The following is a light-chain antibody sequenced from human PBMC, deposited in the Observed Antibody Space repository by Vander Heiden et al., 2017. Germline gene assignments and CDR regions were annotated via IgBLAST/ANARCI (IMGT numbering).Light chain of an antibody. V-gene: IGLV1-40*01. CDR1: SSNIGAGYD. J-gene: IGLJ2*01. CDR2: GTS. CDR3: QSYDSSLSTV. Sequence: QSVLTPPPSVSGSPGLRVTIPCTGSSSNIGAGYDEHWYQQLPGTAPKLLSYGTSNRPSGVPDRFSGSKSGTSASLAIAGLQAEDEADYYCQSYDSSLSTVFGGGTKLTVL.